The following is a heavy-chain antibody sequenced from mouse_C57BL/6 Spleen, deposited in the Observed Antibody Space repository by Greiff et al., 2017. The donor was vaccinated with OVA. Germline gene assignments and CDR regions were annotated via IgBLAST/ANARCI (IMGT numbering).Heavy chain of an antibody. J-gene: IGHJ2*01. CDR2: IDPETGGT. V-gene: IGHV1-15*01. CDR3: TRSTTVVFDY. D-gene: IGHD1-1*01. Sequence: QVQLQQSGAELVRPGASVTLSCKASGYTFTDYEMHWVKQTPVHGLEWIGAIDPETGGTAYNQKFKGKAILTADKSSSTAYMELRSLTSEDSAVYCGTRSTTVVFDYWGQGTTLTGSS. CDR1: GYTFTDYE.